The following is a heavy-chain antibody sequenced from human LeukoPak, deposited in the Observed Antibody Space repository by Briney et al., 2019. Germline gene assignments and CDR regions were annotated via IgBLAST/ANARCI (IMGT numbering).Heavy chain of an antibody. Sequence: ASVKVSCKASGGTFSSYAISWVRQAPGQGLEWMGWISAYNGNTNYAQKLQGRVTMTTDTSTSTAYMELRSLRSDDTAVYYCARGGSGSYFSNYYYYYMDVWGKGTTVTVSS. CDR2: ISAYNGNT. D-gene: IGHD3-10*01. V-gene: IGHV1-18*01. CDR3: ARGGSGSYFSNYYYYYMDV. J-gene: IGHJ6*03. CDR1: GGTFSSYA.